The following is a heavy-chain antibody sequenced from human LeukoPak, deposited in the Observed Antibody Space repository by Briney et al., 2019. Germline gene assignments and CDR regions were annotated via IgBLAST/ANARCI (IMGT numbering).Heavy chain of an antibody. D-gene: IGHD3-10*01. CDR1: GFTFSTYE. CDR2: ISTSGRTM. Sequence: GGSLRLSCVASGFTFSTYEMNWVRQAPGKGLEWVSYISTSGRTMYYADSVKGRFTISRDNAKNSLYLQMNSLRAEDTAVYYCARHRLGSGILADYWGQGTLVTVSS. CDR3: ARHRLGSGILADY. V-gene: IGHV3-48*03. J-gene: IGHJ4*02.